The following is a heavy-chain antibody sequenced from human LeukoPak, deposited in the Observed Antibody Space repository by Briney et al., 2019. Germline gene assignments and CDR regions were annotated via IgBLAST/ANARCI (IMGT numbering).Heavy chain of an antibody. D-gene: IGHD6-13*01. CDR3: ARQFSGSSWYSFGY. J-gene: IGHJ4*02. V-gene: IGHV4-39*01. Sequence: SETLSLTCTVSGDSISSNNYYWAWIRQPPGKGLEWIGSIPYSGSTYYNPSLKSRVTISVDTSKNQSSLKLSSVTAADTAVYYCARQFSGSSWYSFGYWGQGTLVTVSS. CDR1: GDSISSNNYY. CDR2: IPYSGST.